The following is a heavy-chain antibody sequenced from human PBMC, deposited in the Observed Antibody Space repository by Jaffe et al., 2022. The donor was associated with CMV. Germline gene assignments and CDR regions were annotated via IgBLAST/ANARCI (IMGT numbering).Heavy chain of an antibody. CDR1: GYSFTSYW. Sequence: EVQLVQSGAEVKKPGESLKISCKGSGYSFTSYWIGWVRQMPGKGLEWMGIIYPGDSDTRYSPSFQGQVTISADKSISTAYLQWSSLKASDTAMYYCARRASPVDQLLFGSGGDVWGQGTTVTVSS. J-gene: IGHJ6*02. D-gene: IGHD2-2*01. V-gene: IGHV5-51*01. CDR2: IYPGDSDT. CDR3: ARRASPVDQLLFGSGGDV.